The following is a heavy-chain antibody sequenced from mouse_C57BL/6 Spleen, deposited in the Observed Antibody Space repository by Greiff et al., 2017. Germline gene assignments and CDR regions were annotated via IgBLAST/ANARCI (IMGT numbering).Heavy chain of an antibody. V-gene: IGHV5-6*01. J-gene: IGHJ4*01. CDR3: ARHEAGYYAMDY. D-gene: IGHD3-1*01. CDR2: ISSGGSYT. Sequence: EVMLVESGGDLVKPGGSLKLSCAASGFTFSSYGMSWVRQTPDKRLEWVATISSGGSYTYYPDSVKGRFTISRDNAKNTLYLQMSSLMSEDTAMYYCARHEAGYYAMDYWGQGTSVTVSS. CDR1: GFTFSSYG.